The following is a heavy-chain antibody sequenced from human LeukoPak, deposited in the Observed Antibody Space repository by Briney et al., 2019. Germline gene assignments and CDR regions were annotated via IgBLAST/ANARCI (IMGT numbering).Heavy chain of an antibody. J-gene: IGHJ4*02. Sequence: GGSLRLSCAASGFAFSSYEMNWVRQAPGKGLEWLSFISGSADGIYYADSVKGRFAISRDNSKNTLYLQMNSLRAADTAVYYCARDDAVAGGFLDYWGQGTLVTVSS. CDR1: GFAFSSYE. D-gene: IGHD6-19*01. CDR2: ISGSADGI. CDR3: ARDDAVAGGFLDY. V-gene: IGHV3-23*01.